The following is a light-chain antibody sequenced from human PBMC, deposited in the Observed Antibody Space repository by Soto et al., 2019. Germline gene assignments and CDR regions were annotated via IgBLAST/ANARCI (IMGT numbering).Light chain of an antibody. V-gene: IGKV3D-15*01. Sequence: EIVLTQSPGTLSLSPGERATLSCRASQSVGGSLAWCQQRPGQAPRLLVYHTSNRATGIPDRFSGSGSGTDFTLTISSLQSEDFAVYYCQQYNNWPLWTFGQGTKVDIK. CDR2: HTS. J-gene: IGKJ1*01. CDR3: QQYNNWPLWT. CDR1: QSVGGS.